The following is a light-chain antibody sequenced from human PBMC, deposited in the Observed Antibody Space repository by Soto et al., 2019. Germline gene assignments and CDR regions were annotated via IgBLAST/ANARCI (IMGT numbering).Light chain of an antibody. CDR1: SSAVGGYNF. CDR3: CSYAGSYTYV. V-gene: IGLV2-11*01. Sequence: QSALTQPASVSGSPGQSITISCTGTSSAVGGYNFVSWYQQHPSKAPKLIIYEVSNRPSGVPDRFSGSKSGNTASLTISGLQAEDEADYYCCSYAGSYTYVFGTGTKLTVL. J-gene: IGLJ1*01. CDR2: EVS.